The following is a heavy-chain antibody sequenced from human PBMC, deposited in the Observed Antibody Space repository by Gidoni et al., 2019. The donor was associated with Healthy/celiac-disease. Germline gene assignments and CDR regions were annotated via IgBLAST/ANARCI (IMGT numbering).Heavy chain of an antibody. CDR3: ARHCQNEDSSGPYYFDY. J-gene: IGHJ4*02. V-gene: IGHV4-39*01. Sequence: QLQLQESGPGLVKPSETLSLTCTVSGGSISSSSYYWGWIRQPPGKGLEWIGSIYYSGSTYYNPSLKSRVTISVDTSKNQFSLKLSSVTAADTAVYYCARHCQNEDSSGPYYFDYWGQGTLVTVSS. CDR2: IYYSGST. CDR1: GGSISSSSYY. D-gene: IGHD3-22*01.